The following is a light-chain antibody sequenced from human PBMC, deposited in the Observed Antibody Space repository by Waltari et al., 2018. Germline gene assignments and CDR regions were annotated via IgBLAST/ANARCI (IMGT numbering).Light chain of an antibody. Sequence: QSVLTQPPSVSGAPGQRVTISCTGSSSNIGAGSDVHWYQHLPRTAPKLLIYDNSNRPSGVAARFSASQSGTSASLSITGLQAEDEADYYCQSYDSLSDSYVFGTGTKVTVL. V-gene: IGLV1-40*01. CDR2: DNS. CDR3: QSYDSLSDSYV. J-gene: IGLJ1*01. CDR1: SSNIGAGSD.